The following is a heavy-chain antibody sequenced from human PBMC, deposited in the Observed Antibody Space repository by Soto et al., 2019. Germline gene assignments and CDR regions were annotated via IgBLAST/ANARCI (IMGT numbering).Heavy chain of an antibody. CDR3: ARRSYYYDSSGGFY. J-gene: IGHJ4*02. Sequence: SETLSLTCTVSGGSISSSSYYWGWIRQPPGKGLEWIGSIYYSGSTYYNPSLKSRVTISVDTSKNQFSLKLSSVTAADTAVYYCARRSYYYDSSGGFYWGQGTLVTVSS. CDR2: IYYSGST. D-gene: IGHD3-22*01. V-gene: IGHV4-39*01. CDR1: GGSISSSSYY.